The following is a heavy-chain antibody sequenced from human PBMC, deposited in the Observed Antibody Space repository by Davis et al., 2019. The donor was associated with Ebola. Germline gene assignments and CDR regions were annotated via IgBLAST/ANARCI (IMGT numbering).Heavy chain of an antibody. CDR2: ISYDGSNK. D-gene: IGHD3-10*01. J-gene: IGHJ4*02. CDR1: GFTFSSYG. Sequence: GESLKISCAAYGFTFSSYGMHWVRQAPGKGLEWVAVISYDGSNKYYADSVKGRFTISRDNSKNTLYLQMNSLRAEDTAVYYCAKVGGSAGYWGQGTLVTVSS. CDR3: AKVGGSAGY. V-gene: IGHV3-30*18.